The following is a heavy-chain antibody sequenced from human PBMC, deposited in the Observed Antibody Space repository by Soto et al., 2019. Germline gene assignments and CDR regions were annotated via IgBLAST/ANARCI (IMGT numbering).Heavy chain of an antibody. CDR3: AREVTVTDDVLYYYYGMDV. CDR1: GFTFSSYS. D-gene: IGHD4-4*01. CDR2: ISSSSSYI. Sequence: LRLSCAASGFTFSSYSMNWVRQAPGKGLEWVSSISSSSSYIYYADSVKGRFTISRDNAKNSLYLQMNSLRAEDTAVYYCAREVTVTDDVLYYYYGMDVWGQGTTVTVSS. V-gene: IGHV3-21*01. J-gene: IGHJ6*02.